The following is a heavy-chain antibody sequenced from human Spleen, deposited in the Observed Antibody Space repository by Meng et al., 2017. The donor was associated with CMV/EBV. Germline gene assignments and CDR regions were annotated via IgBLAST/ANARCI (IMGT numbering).Heavy chain of an antibody. CDR1: GYTFTDYY. Sequence: ASVKVSCKASGYTFTDYYMHWVRQAPGQGLEWMGWINPNSGGTNYAQKFQGRVTMTRDTSISTAYMELSRLRSDDTAVYYCARDRGLRGYYFDYWGQGTLVTVSS. V-gene: IGHV1-2*02. D-gene: IGHD4-17*01. CDR3: ARDRGLRGYYFDY. J-gene: IGHJ4*02. CDR2: INPNSGGT.